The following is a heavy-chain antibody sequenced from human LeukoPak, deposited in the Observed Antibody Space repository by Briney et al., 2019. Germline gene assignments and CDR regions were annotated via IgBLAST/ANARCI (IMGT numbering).Heavy chain of an antibody. CDR2: INPSGGST. Sequence: GASVKVSCKASGYTFTSYYMHWVRQAPGQGLEWMGIINPSGGSTSYAQKFQGRVTMTRDMSTSTVYMELSSLRSEDTAVYYCARDRKQLDWFDPWGQGTLVTVSS. CDR3: ARDRKQLDWFDP. V-gene: IGHV1-46*01. CDR1: GYTFTSYY. D-gene: IGHD6-6*01. J-gene: IGHJ5*02.